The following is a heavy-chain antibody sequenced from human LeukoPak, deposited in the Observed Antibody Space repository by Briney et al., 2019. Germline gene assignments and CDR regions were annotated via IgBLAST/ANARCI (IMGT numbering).Heavy chain of an antibody. CDR2: IYYSGST. V-gene: IGHV4-59*01. CDR3: ARERDSSGYYYDY. J-gene: IGHJ4*02. CDR1: GGSISSYY. D-gene: IGHD3-22*01. Sequence: SETLSLTCTVSGGSISSYYWSWLRQPPGKGLEWIGYIYYSGSTNYNPSLKSRVTISVDTSKNQFSLKLSSVTAADTAVYYCARERDSSGYYYDYWGQGTLVTVSS.